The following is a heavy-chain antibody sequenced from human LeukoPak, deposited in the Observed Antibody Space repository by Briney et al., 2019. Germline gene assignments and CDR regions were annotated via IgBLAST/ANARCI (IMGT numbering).Heavy chain of an antibody. Sequence: GGSLRLSCAASGFTFSSYAMTWVRQAPGKGLEWVSTISGSDGGTFYADSVKGRFTISRDNFKDTLYLQMNSLRAEDTAVYFCANVASYYYYALDVWGQGTTVTVSS. CDR1: GFTFSSYA. D-gene: IGHD2-21*01. V-gene: IGHV3-23*01. CDR2: ISGSDGGT. J-gene: IGHJ6*02. CDR3: ANVASYYYYALDV.